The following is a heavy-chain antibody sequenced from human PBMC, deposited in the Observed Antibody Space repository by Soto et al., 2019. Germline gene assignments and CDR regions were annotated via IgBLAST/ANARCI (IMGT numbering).Heavy chain of an antibody. Sequence: SETLSLTCTVSGGSINSYYWSWIRQPPGKGLEWIGYIYYSGSTNYNPSLKSRVTISVDTSKNQFSLKLSSVTAADTAVYYCARDHSSGYYLNWFDPWGQGTLVTVSS. CDR2: IYYSGST. CDR1: GGSINSYY. CDR3: ARDHSSGYYLNWFDP. J-gene: IGHJ5*02. D-gene: IGHD3-3*01. V-gene: IGHV4-59*01.